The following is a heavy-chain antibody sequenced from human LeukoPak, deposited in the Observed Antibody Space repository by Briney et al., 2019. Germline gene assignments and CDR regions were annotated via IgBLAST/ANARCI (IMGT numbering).Heavy chain of an antibody. D-gene: IGHD5-12*01. CDR2: ISSSSSYI. V-gene: IGHV3-21*01. J-gene: IGHJ3*02. CDR3: ARVKEASAFDI. CDR1: RFTFSSYS. Sequence: GGSLRLSCAASRFTFSSYSMNWVRQAPGKGLEWVSSISSSSSYIYQADSVRGRFTISRDNAKNSLYLQMNSLRAEDTAVYYCARVKEASAFDIRGQGTMVTVSS.